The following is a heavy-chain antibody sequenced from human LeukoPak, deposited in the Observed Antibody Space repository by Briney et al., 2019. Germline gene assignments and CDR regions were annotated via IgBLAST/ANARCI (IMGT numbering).Heavy chain of an antibody. Sequence: QSGGSLRLSCAASGFTFSSYWMHWVRQAPGKGLVWVSRINSDGSSTSYADSVKGRFTISRDNAKNALYLQMNSLRGEDTAVYYCVARGGWARFDYWGQGTLVTVSS. CDR1: GFTFSSYW. CDR3: VARGGWARFDY. D-gene: IGHD6-19*01. J-gene: IGHJ4*02. CDR2: INSDGSST. V-gene: IGHV3-74*01.